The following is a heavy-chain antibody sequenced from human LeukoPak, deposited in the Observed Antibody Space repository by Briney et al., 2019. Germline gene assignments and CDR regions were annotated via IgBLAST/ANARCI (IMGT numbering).Heavy chain of an antibody. CDR3: ARDWQNTGDDAFDI. Sequence: GGSLRLSCAASGFTFSSYWMSWVRQAPGKGLEWVANIKQDGSEKYYVDSVKGRFTISRDNAKNSLYLQMNSLRAEDTAVYYRARDWQNTGDDAFDIWGQGTMVTVSS. D-gene: IGHD3-16*01. V-gene: IGHV3-7*03. CDR1: GFTFSSYW. J-gene: IGHJ3*02. CDR2: IKQDGSEK.